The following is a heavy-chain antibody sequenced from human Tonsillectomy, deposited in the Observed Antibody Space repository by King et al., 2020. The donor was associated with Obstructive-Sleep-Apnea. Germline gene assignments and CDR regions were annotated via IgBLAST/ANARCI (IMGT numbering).Heavy chain of an antibody. J-gene: IGHJ4*02. CDR2: ISGGGSGT. D-gene: IGHD3-10*01. V-gene: IGHV3-23*04. CDR1: GFTFSSYA. CDR3: AKPQGYYYGSGSFDY. Sequence: VQLVESGGGLVQPGGSLRLSCAASGFTFSSYAMNWVRQAPGKGLEWVSGISGGGSGTYYADFVKGRFTISRDNSKNRLYLQMNSLRAEDTAVYYCAKPQGYYYGSGSFDYWGQGTLVTVSS.